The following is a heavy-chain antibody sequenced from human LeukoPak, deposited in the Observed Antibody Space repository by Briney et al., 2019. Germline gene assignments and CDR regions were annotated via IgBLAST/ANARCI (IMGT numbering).Heavy chain of an antibody. CDR1: GFTFSVYW. CDR2: SNGDGSST. J-gene: IGHJ6*02. Sequence: GGSLRLSCAASGFTFSVYWMHWVRQAPGEGLVWVSFSNGDGSSTRNAGSVKGRFTISRDNAKNTLSLQMNSLRAEDTAVYYCARGARYGMDVWGQGTTVTVS. CDR3: ARGARYGMDV. V-gene: IGHV3-74*01.